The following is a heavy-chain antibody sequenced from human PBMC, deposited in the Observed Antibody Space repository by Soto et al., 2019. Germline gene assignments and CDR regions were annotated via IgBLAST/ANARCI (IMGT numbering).Heavy chain of an antibody. CDR3: ARGLWSGAEYGMDV. J-gene: IGHJ6*02. Sequence: TLSLTCAVSGGSISSGGYSWSWIRQPPGKGLEWIGYIYHSGSTYYNPSLKSRVTISVDRSKNQFSLKLSSVTAADTAVYYCARGLWSGAEYGMDVWGQGTTVTVSS. D-gene: IGHD3-3*01. V-gene: IGHV4-30-2*01. CDR2: IYHSGST. CDR1: GGSISSGGYS.